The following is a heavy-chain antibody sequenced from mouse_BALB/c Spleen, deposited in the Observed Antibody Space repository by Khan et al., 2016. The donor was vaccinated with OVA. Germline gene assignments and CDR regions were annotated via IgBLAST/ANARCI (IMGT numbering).Heavy chain of an antibody. V-gene: IGHV2-2*02. CDR1: GFSLTTYG. D-gene: IGHD2-4*01. Sequence: QVQLKHSGPGLVQPSQSLSITCTVSGFSLTTYGVHWVRQSPGKGLDWWGVIWSGGSTAYNAAFISSLSISTASSKSQVFFQLNSQQGNDTSIYYCARNYDYDEVLAHWGQGTLVTVSA. J-gene: IGHJ3*01. CDR2: IWSGGST. CDR3: ARNYDYDEVLAH.